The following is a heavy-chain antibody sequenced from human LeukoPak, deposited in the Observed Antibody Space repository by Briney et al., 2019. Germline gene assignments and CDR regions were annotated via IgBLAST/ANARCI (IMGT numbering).Heavy chain of an antibody. CDR2: ISYDGSNK. D-gene: IGHD3-3*01. J-gene: IGHJ4*02. CDR1: GFTFSSYG. CDR3: ASRGFYYDFWSAADY. Sequence: GGSLRLSCAASGFTFSSYGMHWVRQAPGKGLEWVAVISYDGSNKYYADSVKGRFTISRDNSKNTLYLQMNSLRAEDTAVYYCASRGFYYDFWSAADYWGEGTLVTVSS. V-gene: IGHV3-30*03.